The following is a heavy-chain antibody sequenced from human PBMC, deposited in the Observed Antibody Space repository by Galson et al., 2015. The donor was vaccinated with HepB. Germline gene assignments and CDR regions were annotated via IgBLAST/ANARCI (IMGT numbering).Heavy chain of an antibody. CDR1: GGSISDYY. D-gene: IGHD2/OR15-2a*01. Sequence: ETLSLTCTVSGGSISDYYWSWIRQPAGKGLEWIGRIYTSGSTNYNPSLKSRVTMSVDTSKNQFSLRLSSVTAADTAVYYCARYYGNLGAFDYWGQGTLVTVSS. J-gene: IGHJ4*02. CDR3: ARYYGNLGAFDY. CDR2: IYTSGST. V-gene: IGHV4-4*07.